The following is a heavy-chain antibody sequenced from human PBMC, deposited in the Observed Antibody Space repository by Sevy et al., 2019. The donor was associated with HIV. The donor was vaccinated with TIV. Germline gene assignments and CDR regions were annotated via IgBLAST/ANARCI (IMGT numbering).Heavy chain of an antibody. CDR1: GGSFSGYY. D-gene: IGHD2-2*01. CDR3: ARSPPVVVVPGAPSWFDP. J-gene: IGHJ5*02. Sequence: SETLSLTCAVHGGSFSGYYWSWIRQPPGKGLEWIAEINHSGSTNYNPSLKSRVTISVDTSKKQFSLKLSSVTAADTAVYYCARSPPVVVVPGAPSWFDPWGQGTIVTVSS. V-gene: IGHV4-34*01. CDR2: INHSGST.